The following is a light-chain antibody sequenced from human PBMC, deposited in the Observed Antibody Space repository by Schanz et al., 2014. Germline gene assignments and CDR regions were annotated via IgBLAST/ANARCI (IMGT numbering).Light chain of an antibody. J-gene: IGKJ2*01. CDR2: GAS. CDR1: QSISGSY. CDR3: QQYVTSPYT. V-gene: IGKV3-20*01. Sequence: EIVLTQSPGTLSLSPGERATLSCRASQSISGSYLAWYQQKLGQAPRLLIYGASSRATGIPDRFSGSGSGTDFTLTISRLEPEDFAVYYCQQYVTSPYTFGQGTKLEIK.